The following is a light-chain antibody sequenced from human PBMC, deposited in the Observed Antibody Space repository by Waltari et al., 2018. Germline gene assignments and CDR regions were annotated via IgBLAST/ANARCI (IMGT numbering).Light chain of an antibody. V-gene: IGLV2-8*01. Sequence: QSALTQPPSASGSPGQSVTISCTGTSSDVGAYNHVSWYQQHPGKAPKLIMYDVSKRPSGGRDRFSGSKSGNTASLTVSGLQADDEADYYCNSYAGSSHVVFGGGTTLTVL. CDR3: NSYAGSSHVV. J-gene: IGLJ2*01. CDR1: SSDVGAYNH. CDR2: DVS.